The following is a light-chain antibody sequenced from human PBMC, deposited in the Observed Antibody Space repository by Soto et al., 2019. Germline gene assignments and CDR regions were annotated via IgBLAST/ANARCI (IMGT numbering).Light chain of an antibody. CDR2: RND. Sequence: QSVLPQPPSASGTPGQRVTISCSTSTSRSGSNYVYWYQQLPGTAPKLLIYRNDQRPSGVPDRFSGSKSGTSASLAISGLRSEDEADYFCAKWDDILRVYVFGTGTQLTVL. V-gene: IGLV1-47*01. J-gene: IGLJ1*01. CDR3: AKWDDILRVYV. CDR1: TSRSGSNY.